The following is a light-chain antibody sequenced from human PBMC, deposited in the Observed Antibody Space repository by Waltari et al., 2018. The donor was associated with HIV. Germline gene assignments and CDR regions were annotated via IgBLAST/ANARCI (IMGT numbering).Light chain of an antibody. CDR2: VAS. V-gene: IGKV3-20*01. CDR1: ESVSSNY. J-gene: IGKJ2*03. CDR3: QQYGTSPYS. Sequence: EIALTQFPGTLPLSQGQRATLPCRASESVSSNYFAWYQQRPGQAPRLLISVASRGATGIPDRFGGSGSGTEFTLTISRLDPEDSAMYFCQQYGTSPYSFGQGTKLEIK.